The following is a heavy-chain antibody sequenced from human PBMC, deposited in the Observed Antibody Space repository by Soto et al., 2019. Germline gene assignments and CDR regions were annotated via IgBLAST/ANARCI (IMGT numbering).Heavy chain of an antibody. Sequence: GGSLRLSCAASGFTFSSYAMSWVRQAPGKGLERVSAISGSGGSTYYADSVKGRFTISRDNSKNTLYLQMNSLRAEDTAVYYCAKANCSCTSCYDWGQLDYYYYYMDVWGKGTTVTVSS. J-gene: IGHJ6*03. CDR1: GFTFSSYA. D-gene: IGHD2-2*01. V-gene: IGHV3-23*01. CDR2: ISGSGGST. CDR3: AKANCSCTSCYDWGQLDYYYYYMDV.